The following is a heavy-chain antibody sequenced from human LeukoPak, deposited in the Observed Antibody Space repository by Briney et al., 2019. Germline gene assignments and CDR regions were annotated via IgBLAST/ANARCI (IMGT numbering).Heavy chain of an antibody. D-gene: IGHD1-26*01. CDR1: GFTFSSYG. CDR3: AKVTTSGSDQTDY. J-gene: IGHJ4*02. V-gene: IGHV3-30*18. CDR2: ISYDGSNK. Sequence: GGSLRLSCAASGFTFSSYGMHWVRQAPGKGLEWVAVISYDGSNKYYADSVKGRFTISRDNSKNTLYLQMNSLRAEDTAVYYCAKVTTSGSDQTDYWGQGTLVTVSS.